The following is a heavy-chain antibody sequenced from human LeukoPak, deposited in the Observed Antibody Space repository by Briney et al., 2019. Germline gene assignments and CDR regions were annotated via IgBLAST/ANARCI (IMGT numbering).Heavy chain of an antibody. D-gene: IGHD2-2*02. Sequence: SETLSLTCTVSGGSISSSSYYWGWIRRPPGKGLEWIGSIYYSGSTYYNPSLKSRVTISVDTSKKQFSLKLSSVTAADTAVYYCASHDIVVVPAAIQEGWFDPWGQGTLVTVSS. CDR1: GGSISSSSYY. J-gene: IGHJ5*02. CDR3: ASHDIVVVPAAIQEGWFDP. V-gene: IGHV4-39*01. CDR2: IYYSGST.